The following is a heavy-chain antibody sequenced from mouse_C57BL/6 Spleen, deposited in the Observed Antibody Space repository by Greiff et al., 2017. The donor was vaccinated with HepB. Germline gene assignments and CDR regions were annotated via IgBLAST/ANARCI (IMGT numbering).Heavy chain of an antibody. CDR2: IHPSDSDT. D-gene: IGHD4-1*01. CDR1: GYTFTSSW. V-gene: IGHV1-74*01. J-gene: IGHJ3*01. CDR3: ATQTGTPVAY. Sequence: QVQLQQPGAELVKPGASVKVSCKASGYTFTSSWLHWVKQRPGHGLEWIGRIHPSDSDTNYNQKFKGKATLTVDQSSSTAYMQLSSLTSEDSAVYYCATQTGTPVAYWGQGTLVTVSA.